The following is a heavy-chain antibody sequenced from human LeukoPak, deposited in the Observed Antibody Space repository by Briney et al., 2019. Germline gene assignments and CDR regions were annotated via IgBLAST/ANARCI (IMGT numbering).Heavy chain of an antibody. CDR1: GFTLSSYG. Sequence: RGSLRLSCAASGFTLSSYGMHWFRQAPGKGLEWVAVIWYDGSNKYYADSVKGRFTISRDNSKNTLYLQMNSLRAEATAVYYCARAPRDGYSYGIDYWGQGTLVTVSS. D-gene: IGHD5-18*01. CDR3: ARAPRDGYSYGIDY. J-gene: IGHJ4*02. CDR2: IWYDGSNK. V-gene: IGHV3-33*01.